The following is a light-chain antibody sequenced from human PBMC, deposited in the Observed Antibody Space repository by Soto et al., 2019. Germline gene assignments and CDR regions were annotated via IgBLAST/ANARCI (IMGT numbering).Light chain of an antibody. Sequence: DIVMTQSPDSLAVSPGERATLSCRASQSVSSRLAWYQQKPGQAPRLLVYDASTRATGVPDRFRGSGSGTDFTLTITRLEPEDFVVYYCQQYDHEPLTFGGGTKVDI. J-gene: IGKJ4*01. CDR3: QQYDHEPLT. V-gene: IGKV3-20*01. CDR1: QSVSSR. CDR2: DAS.